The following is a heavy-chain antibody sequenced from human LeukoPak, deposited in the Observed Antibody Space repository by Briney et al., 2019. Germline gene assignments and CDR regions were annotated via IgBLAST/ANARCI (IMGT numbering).Heavy chain of an antibody. CDR1: GFTFSTSV. CDR3: ARDRGGYSTDFDF. D-gene: IGHD6-13*01. J-gene: IGHJ4*02. CDR2: LNRDGTRT. V-gene: IGHV3-23*01. Sequence: GGSLRLSCAASGFTFSTSVMSWVRQVPGKGLEWVSTLNRDGTRTYYSLSSGGRFIVSRDNSMNTLHLQMNGLRADDTAVYYCARDRGGYSTDFDFWGQGTLVTVTS.